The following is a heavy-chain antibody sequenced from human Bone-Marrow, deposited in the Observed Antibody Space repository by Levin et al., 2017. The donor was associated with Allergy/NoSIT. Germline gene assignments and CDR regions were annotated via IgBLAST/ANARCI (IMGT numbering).Heavy chain of an antibody. V-gene: IGHV3-9*01. CDR1: GFSFDDYA. CDR3: AKSLGNRHYYDSSGLDF. D-gene: IGHD3-22*01. CDR2: ISWNSGTT. J-gene: IGHJ4*02. Sequence: PGGSLRLSCAASGFSFDDYAMHWVRKSPGKGLEWVSGISWNSGTTGYADSVWGRFTISRDNAKKSVFLQMESLTPDDTAVYYCAKSLGNRHYYDSSGLDFWGQGTLLTVSS.